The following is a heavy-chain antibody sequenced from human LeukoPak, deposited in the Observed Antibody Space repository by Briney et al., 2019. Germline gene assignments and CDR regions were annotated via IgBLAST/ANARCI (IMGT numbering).Heavy chain of an antibody. CDR3: AGTGCSGGSCYSDYMDV. J-gene: IGHJ6*03. Sequence: GGSLRLSCAASGFTFSTYWMHWVRRAPGKGLVWVSRIDSDGSTTDYADSVKGRFTISSDNAKNTVYLQMNSLRAEDTAVYYCAGTGCSGGSCYSDYMDVWGKGTTVTVSS. D-gene: IGHD2-15*01. CDR1: GFTFSTYW. V-gene: IGHV3-74*01. CDR2: IDSDGSTT.